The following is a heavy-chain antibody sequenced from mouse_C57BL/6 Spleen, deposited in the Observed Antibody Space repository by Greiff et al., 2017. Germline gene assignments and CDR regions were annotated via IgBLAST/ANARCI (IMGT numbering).Heavy chain of an antibody. D-gene: IGHD3-2*02. CDR3: ARSMAAQATSFAY. CDR1: GYAFSSSW. V-gene: IGHV1-82*01. CDR2: IYPGDGDT. J-gene: IGHJ3*01. Sequence: QVQLKQSGPELVKPGASVKISCKASGYAFSSSWMNWVKQRPGKGLEWIGRIYPGDGDTNYNGKFKGKATLTADKSSSTAYMQLSSLTSEDSAVYFCARSMAAQATSFAYWGQGTLVTVSA.